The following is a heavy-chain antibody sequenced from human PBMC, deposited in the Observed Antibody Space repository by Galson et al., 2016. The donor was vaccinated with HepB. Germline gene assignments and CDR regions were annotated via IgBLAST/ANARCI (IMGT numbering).Heavy chain of an antibody. CDR2: ISGSGFNQ. D-gene: IGHD3-10*01. J-gene: IGHJ5*02. CDR1: GFTFSSSA. Sequence: SLRLSCAASGFTFSSSAMSWVRQAPGKGLEWVSDISGSGFNQNYADSVQGRFTISRDNSKNMVSLQMNSLRDEDTAIYYCAKEGYYASGSWGQGTLVTVSS. CDR3: AKEGYYASGS. V-gene: IGHV3-23*01.